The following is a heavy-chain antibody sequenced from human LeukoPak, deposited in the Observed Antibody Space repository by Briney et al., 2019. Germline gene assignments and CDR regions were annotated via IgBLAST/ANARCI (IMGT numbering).Heavy chain of an antibody. D-gene: IGHD6-19*01. V-gene: IGHV1-18*03. CDR2: ISAYNGNT. J-gene: IGHJ4*02. CDR1: GYTFTSYG. Sequence: ASVKVSCKASGYTFTSYGISWVRQAPGQGLEWMGWISAYNGNTNYAQKLQGRVTITRDTSASTAYMELSSLRSEDMAVYYCAKDSGSGWYEFRWGQGTLVTVSS. CDR3: AKDSGSGWYEFR.